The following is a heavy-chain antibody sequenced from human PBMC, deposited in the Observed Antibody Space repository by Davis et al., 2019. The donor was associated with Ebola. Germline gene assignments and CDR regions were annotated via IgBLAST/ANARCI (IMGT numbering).Heavy chain of an antibody. J-gene: IGHJ6*03. Sequence: GESLKISCKGSGYRFTSYWISWVRQTPGKGLEWMGIIYPGDSDTRYSPSFQGQVTISADKSINTAYLQWSSLKASDTAMYYCARLGDFWSSRPYMDVWGKGTTVTVSS. CDR1: GYRFTSYW. D-gene: IGHD3-3*01. CDR2: IYPGDSDT. V-gene: IGHV5-51*01. CDR3: ARLGDFWSSRPYMDV.